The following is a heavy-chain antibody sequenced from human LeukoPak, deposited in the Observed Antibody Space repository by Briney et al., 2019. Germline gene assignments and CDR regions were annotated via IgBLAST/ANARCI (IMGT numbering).Heavy chain of an antibody. J-gene: IGHJ4*02. CDR3: AAVSYYDSSGYY. CDR2: IGTAGDT. Sequence: PGGSLRLSCAASGFTFSNYWMNWVRQATGKGLEWVSAIGTAGDTYYPGSVKGRFTISRENAKNSLYLQMNSLRAEDTAVYYCAAVSYYDSSGYYWGQGTLVTVSS. CDR1: GFTFSNYW. V-gene: IGHV3-13*01. D-gene: IGHD3-22*01.